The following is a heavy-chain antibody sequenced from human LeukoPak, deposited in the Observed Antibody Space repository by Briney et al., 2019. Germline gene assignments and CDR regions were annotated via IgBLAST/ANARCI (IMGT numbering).Heavy chain of an antibody. J-gene: IGHJ5*02. CDR2: ISAYNGNS. CDR1: GYTFSSYA. CDR3: ARERDYGDYVGFDP. V-gene: IGHV1-18*01. Sequence: ASVKVSCKASGYTFSSYAISWVRQAPGQGLEWMGWISAYNGNSNYAQKLQGRVTMTTDTSTSTAYMELRSLRFDDTAVYYCARERDYGDYVGFDPWGQGTLVTVSS. D-gene: IGHD4-17*01.